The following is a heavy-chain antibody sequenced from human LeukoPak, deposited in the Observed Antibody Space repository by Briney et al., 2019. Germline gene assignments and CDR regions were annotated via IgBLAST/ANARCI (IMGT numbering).Heavy chain of an antibody. CDR2: INPSGGST. J-gene: IGHJ6*03. D-gene: IGHD2-2*01. Sequence: ASVKVSCKASGYTFTGYYMHWVRQAPGQGLEWMGIINPSGGSTSYAQKFQGRVTITADESTSTAYMELSSLRSEDTAVYYCAVGGVPALMDVWGKGTTVTVSS. CDR1: GYTFTGYY. CDR3: AVGGVPALMDV. V-gene: IGHV1-46*01.